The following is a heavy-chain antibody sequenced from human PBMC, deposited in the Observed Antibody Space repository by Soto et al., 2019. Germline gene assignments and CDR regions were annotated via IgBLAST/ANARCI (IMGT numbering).Heavy chain of an antibody. V-gene: IGHV2-5*01. CDR1: GFSLSTSGVG. D-gene: IGHD6-13*01. CDR3: PHEPGIAAADTDNWFDP. J-gene: IGHJ5*02. Sequence: QITLKESGPTLVKPTQTLTLTCTFSGFSLSTSGVGVGWIRQPPGKALEWLALIYWNDDKRYSPSLKSRLTITKDTSKNQVVLTMTNMDPVDTATYYCPHEPGIAAADTDNWFDPWGQGTLVTVSS. CDR2: IYWNDDK.